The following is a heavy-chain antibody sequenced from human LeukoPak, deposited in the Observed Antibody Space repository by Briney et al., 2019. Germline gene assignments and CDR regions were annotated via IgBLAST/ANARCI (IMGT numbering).Heavy chain of an antibody. CDR1: GYTFTSYG. D-gene: IGHD2-2*01. CDR2: ISAYNGNT. J-gene: IGHJ3*02. V-gene: IGHV1-18*01. CDR3: ARDSPLYCSSTSCYALDI. Sequence: ASVKVSCKASGYTFTSYGISWVRQAPGQGLEWMGWISAYNGNTNYAQKLQGRVTMTTDTSTSTAYMELRSLRSDDTAVYYCARDSPLYCSSTSCYALDIWGQGTMVTVSS.